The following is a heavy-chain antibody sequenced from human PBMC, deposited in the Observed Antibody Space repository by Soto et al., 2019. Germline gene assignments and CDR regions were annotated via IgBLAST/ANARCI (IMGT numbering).Heavy chain of an antibody. CDR1: GGPFSGFY. Sequence: SETLSLTCAVYGGPFSGFYWSWIRQPPGKELEWIGEIDQSGTTNYNPSLKSRVTMSVDTSKNQFSLNLRSVTAADTATYYCARFRRGPAALFDKNWGQGTQVTASS. CDR3: ARFRRGPAALFDKN. V-gene: IGHV4-34*01. D-gene: IGHD2-2*01. J-gene: IGHJ4*02. CDR2: IDQSGTT.